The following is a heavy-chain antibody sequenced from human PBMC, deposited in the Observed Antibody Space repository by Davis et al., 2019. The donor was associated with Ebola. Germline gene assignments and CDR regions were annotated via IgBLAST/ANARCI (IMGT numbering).Heavy chain of an antibody. V-gene: IGHV4-39*01. Sequence: PSETLSLTCTVSGGSISSSSYYWGWIRQPPGKGLEWIGSIYYSGSTYYNPSLKSRVTISVDTSKNQFSLKLSSVTAADTAVYYCAVGGIVVVPAAIRYYYYGMDVWGQGTTVTVSS. CDR1: GGSISSSSYY. J-gene: IGHJ6*02. CDR2: IYYSGST. CDR3: AVGGIVVVPAAIRYYYYGMDV. D-gene: IGHD2-2*02.